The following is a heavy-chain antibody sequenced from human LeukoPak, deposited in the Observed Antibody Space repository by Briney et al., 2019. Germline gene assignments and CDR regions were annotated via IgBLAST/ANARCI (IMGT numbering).Heavy chain of an antibody. V-gene: IGHV3-30*01. Sequence: GGSLRLSCAASGFTFSSYAMHWVRQAPGKGLEWVAVISYDGSNKYYADSVKGRFTIPRQNSENTLYLQMNSLRGEDPAVYYCARDPSYFDYWGQGPLVTVSS. J-gene: IGHJ4*02. CDR3: ARDPSYFDY. CDR1: GFTFSSYA. CDR2: ISYDGSNK.